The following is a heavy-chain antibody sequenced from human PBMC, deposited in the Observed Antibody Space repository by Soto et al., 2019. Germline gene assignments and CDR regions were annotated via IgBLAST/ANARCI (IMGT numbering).Heavy chain of an antibody. Sequence: PSETLSLTCGVSGGSINNNNWWSFVRQSLGKGLEYIGEIFHSETANYNPSLKSRVTISIDKSKNQFSLRLTSVTAADTAVYYCARAATPYRYGLDVWGQGTTVTAP. CDR2: IFHSETA. J-gene: IGHJ6*02. D-gene: IGHD2-2*02. V-gene: IGHV4-4*02. CDR3: ARAATPYRYGLDV. CDR1: GGSINNNNW.